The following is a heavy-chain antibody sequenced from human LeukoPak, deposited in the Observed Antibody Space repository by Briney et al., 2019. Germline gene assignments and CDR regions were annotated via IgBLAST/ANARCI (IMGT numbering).Heavy chain of an antibody. V-gene: IGHV1-18*01. CDR1: GYTFTSYG. CDR3: VRDRPHNWFDP. CDR2: ISAYNGNT. J-gene: IGHJ5*02. Sequence: ASVKVSCKASGYTFTSYGISWVRQAPGQGLEWMGWISAYNGNTNYAQKLQGRVTMTRDTSITTAYMELNRLKSDDTAVYYCVRDRPHNWFDPWGQGTLVTVSS.